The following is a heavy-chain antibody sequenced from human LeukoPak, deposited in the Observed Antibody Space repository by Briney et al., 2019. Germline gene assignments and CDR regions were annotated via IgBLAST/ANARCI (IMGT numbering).Heavy chain of an antibody. Sequence: QPGRSLRLSCAASGFTFSTYGMNWVRQAPGKGLKWVAIIWYDGNNKYYADSVKGRFTISRDNSKNTLYLQMNSLRADDTAVYYCAKSYDNHNWYFHLWGRGTLVTVSS. CDR1: GFTFSTYG. J-gene: IGHJ2*01. CDR2: IWYDGNNK. V-gene: IGHV3-33*06. D-gene: IGHD3-10*01. CDR3: AKSYDNHNWYFHL.